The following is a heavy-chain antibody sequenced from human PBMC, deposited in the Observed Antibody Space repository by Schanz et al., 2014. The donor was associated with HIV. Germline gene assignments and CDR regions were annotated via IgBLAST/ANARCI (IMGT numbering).Heavy chain of an antibody. Sequence: VQLVESGGGVVQPGRSLRLSYAASGFSFSSYVMSWIRQAPGKGLEWVSVISGSGGSTYYADSVKGRFTISRDNSKNTLYLQMNSLRAEDTAVYYCAREYYSRNWNWFDPWGQGTLVTVSS. D-gene: IGHD6-13*01. CDR1: GFSFSSYV. CDR2: ISGSGGST. V-gene: IGHV3-23*04. J-gene: IGHJ5*02. CDR3: AREYYSRNWNWFDP.